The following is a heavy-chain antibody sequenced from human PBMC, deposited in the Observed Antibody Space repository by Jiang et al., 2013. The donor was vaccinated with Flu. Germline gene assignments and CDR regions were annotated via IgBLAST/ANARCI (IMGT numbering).Heavy chain of an antibody. CDR2: ISAYNIGT. CDR3: GRAGDEMATINY. J-gene: IGHJ4*02. CDR1: GYTFSRHG. Sequence: SGAEVKRPGATVKVSCKASGYTFSRHGITWVRQAPGQGLEWMGWISAYNIGTNYAQKFQGRVTMTTDTSTSTAYMELRSLRSDDTAVYYCGRAGDEMATINYWGQGTLVTVSS. V-gene: IGHV1-18*04. D-gene: IGHD5-24*01.